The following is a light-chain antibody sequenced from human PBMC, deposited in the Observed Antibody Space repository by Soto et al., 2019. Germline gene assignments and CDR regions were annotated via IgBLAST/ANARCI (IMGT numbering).Light chain of an antibody. J-gene: IGLJ1*01. CDR3: QFYASGLSAYV. Sequence: QSALTQPPSVSGAPGQKVTISCTGSSSNIGQENTVPWSQHLPGTAPNLLFFANFIRPPGVPGRFSGSNFGPPASLAITGLQAEYEADYHCQFYASGLSAYVFGTGTKVTVL. CDR2: ANF. CDR1: SSNIGQENT. V-gene: IGLV1-40*01.